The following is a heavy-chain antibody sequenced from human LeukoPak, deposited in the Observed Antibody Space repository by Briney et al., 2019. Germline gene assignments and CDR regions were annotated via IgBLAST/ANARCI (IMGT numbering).Heavy chain of an antibody. D-gene: IGHD1-26*01. CDR2: IINSGVT. CDR1: GDSISDYH. J-gene: IGHJ4*02. Sequence: PSETLSLPCTVSGDSISDYHWSWIRQPAGKGLEWIGRIINSGVTNYNPSLNSRVTISVDRSKNQFSLRLTSVTAADTAVYYCGTSEVGSSSYESYDYWGQGTQVTVSA. CDR3: GTSEVGSSSYESYDY. V-gene: IGHV4-4*07.